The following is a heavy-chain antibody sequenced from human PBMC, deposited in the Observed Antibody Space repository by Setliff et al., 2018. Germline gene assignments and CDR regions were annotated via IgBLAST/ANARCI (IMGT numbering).Heavy chain of an antibody. J-gene: IGHJ4*02. CDR3: ARDRKEIVVKPPAASLDY. V-gene: IGHV1-18*01. CDR1: RYAFGSSG. Sequence: GASVKVSCKASRYAFGSSGISWVRQAPGQGLEWMGWISAYNGYIVYAQKFQGRVTMTTDTSTTTAYMEVRSLRSDDTAVYYCARDRKEIVVKPPAASLDYWGQGTQVTVSS. CDR2: ISAYNGYI. D-gene: IGHD2-2*01.